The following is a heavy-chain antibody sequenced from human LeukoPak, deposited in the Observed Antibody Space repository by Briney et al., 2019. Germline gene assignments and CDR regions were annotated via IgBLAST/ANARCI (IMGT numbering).Heavy chain of an antibody. CDR3: AWKDTTMVYFDC. J-gene: IGHJ4*02. CDR1: GFTFSSYG. D-gene: IGHD5-18*01. Sequence: GGSLRLSCAASGFTFSSYGMHWVRQAPGKGLEWVAVISYDGSNKYYADSVKGRFTISRDNSKNTLYLEMGSLRVGDTAIYYCAWKDTTMVYFDCWGQGTLVTVSS. V-gene: IGHV3-30*03. CDR2: ISYDGSNK.